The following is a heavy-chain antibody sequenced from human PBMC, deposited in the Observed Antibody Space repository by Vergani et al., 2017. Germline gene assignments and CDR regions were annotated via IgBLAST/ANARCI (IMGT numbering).Heavy chain of an antibody. CDR2: IYYSGST. Sequence: QVQLQESGPGLVKPSETLSLTCTVSGGSISSYYWSWIRQPPGKGLEWIGYIYYSGSTNYNPSLKRRVTISVDTSKNQFSLKLSSVTAADTAVYYCARDPSDGGNPDWFDPWGQGTLVTVSS. CDR3: ARDPSDGGNPDWFDP. D-gene: IGHD4-23*01. CDR1: GGSISSYY. J-gene: IGHJ5*02. V-gene: IGHV4-59*01.